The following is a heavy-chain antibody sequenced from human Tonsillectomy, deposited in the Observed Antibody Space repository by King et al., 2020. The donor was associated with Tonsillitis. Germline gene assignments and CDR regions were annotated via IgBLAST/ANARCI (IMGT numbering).Heavy chain of an antibody. CDR1: GFTFSTYA. V-gene: IGHV3-30-3*01. Sequence: VQLVESGGGVVQPGRSLRLSCAASGFTFSTYAMHWVRQAPGKGLEWVAVISFDGSNQYYADSVKGRFTISRDNSKNTLYLQMDSLRAEDTAVYYCARDKDCSSTSCYNAFDIWGQGTMVTVSS. CDR3: ARDKDCSSTSCYNAFDI. CDR2: ISFDGSNQ. D-gene: IGHD2-2*02. J-gene: IGHJ3*02.